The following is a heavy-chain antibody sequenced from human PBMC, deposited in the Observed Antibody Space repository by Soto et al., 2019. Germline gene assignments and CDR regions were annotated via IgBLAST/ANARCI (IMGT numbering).Heavy chain of an antibody. CDR2: ISYDGSHA. Sequence: QVQLVDSGGGVVQPGRSLRLSCAASGFTFTTYGMHWVLRAPGKGLAWVAVISYDGSHAYYADSVKGRFTISRDNSKNTLYLQINSLRAEDTAVYYCAKERTYSVASGFDYWGRGTLVNVSS. J-gene: IGHJ4*02. V-gene: IGHV3-30*18. CDR3: AKERTYSVASGFDY. CDR1: GFTFTTYG. D-gene: IGHD1-26*01.